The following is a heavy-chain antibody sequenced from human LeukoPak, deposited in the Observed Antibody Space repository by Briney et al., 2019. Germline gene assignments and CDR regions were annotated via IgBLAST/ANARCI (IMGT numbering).Heavy chain of an antibody. CDR3: ARENVILAYGMDV. Sequence: SETLSLTCTVSGGSISSGGYYWSWIRQHPGKGLEWIGYIYYSGSTYYNPSLKSRVTISVDTFKNQFSLKLSSVTAADTAVYYCARENVILAYGMDVWGQGTTVTVSS. CDR2: IYYSGST. CDR1: GGSISSGGYY. D-gene: IGHD3/OR15-3a*01. V-gene: IGHV4-31*03. J-gene: IGHJ6*02.